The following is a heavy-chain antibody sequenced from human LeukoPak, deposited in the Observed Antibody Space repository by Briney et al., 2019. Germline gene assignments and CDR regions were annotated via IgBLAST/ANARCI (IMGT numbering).Heavy chain of an antibody. J-gene: IGHJ5*02. D-gene: IGHD1-26*01. V-gene: IGHV3-23*01. CDR1: GFSFSSYA. CDR3: ARGQGATVPQVGKNWFDP. CDR2: ISGSSGST. Sequence: GGSLRLSCAASGFSFSSYAMSWVRQAPGKGLEWVSGISGSSGSTYYADSVKGRFTISRDNSKNTLYLQMNSLRAEDTAIYYCARGQGATVPQVGKNWFDPWGQGTLVTVSS.